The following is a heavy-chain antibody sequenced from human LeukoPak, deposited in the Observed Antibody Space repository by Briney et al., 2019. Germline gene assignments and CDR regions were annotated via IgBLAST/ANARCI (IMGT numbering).Heavy chain of an antibody. V-gene: IGHV1-3*01. Sequence: ASVKVSCKASGYTFTSYAMHWVRQAPGQRLEWMGWINAGNGNTKYSQKFQGRVTITRDTSASTAYMELSSLRSEDTAVYYCARDSVVPAAISPPEYWGQGTLVTVSS. CDR3: ARDSVVPAAISPPEY. D-gene: IGHD2-2*02. J-gene: IGHJ4*02. CDR2: INAGNGNT. CDR1: GYTFTSYA.